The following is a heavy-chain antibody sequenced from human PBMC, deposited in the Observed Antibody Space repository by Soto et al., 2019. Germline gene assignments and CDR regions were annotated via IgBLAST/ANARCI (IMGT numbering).Heavy chain of an antibody. J-gene: IGHJ4*02. V-gene: IGHV4-4*07. D-gene: IGHD2-15*01. CDR3: ASGNCSGGSCYWAY. CDR1: GGSISSYY. Sequence: QVQLQESGPGLVKPSETLSLTCTVSGGSISSYYWSWIRQPAGKGLEWIGRIYTSGSTNYNPSLKSRVTMSVDTSNNQFSLKLSSVTAADTAVYYCASGNCSGGSCYWAYWGQGTLVTVSS. CDR2: IYTSGST.